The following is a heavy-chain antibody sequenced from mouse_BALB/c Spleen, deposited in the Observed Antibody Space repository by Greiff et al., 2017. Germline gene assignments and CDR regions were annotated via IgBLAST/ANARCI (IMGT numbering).Heavy chain of an antibody. CDR3: TRPVRYYFDY. CDR2: IYPGSGST. CDR1: GYTFTSYW. J-gene: IGHJ2*01. Sequence: LQQPGSELVRPGASVKLSCKASGYTFTSYWMHWVKQRPGQGLEWIGNIYPGSGSTNYDEKFKSKATLTVDTSSSTAYMQLSSLTSEDSAVYYCTRPVRYYFDYWGQGTTLTVSS. V-gene: IGHV1S22*01.